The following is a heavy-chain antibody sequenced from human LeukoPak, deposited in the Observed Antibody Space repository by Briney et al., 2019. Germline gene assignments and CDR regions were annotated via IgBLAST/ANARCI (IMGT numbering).Heavy chain of an antibody. Sequence: GGSLRLSCAASGFTFRSYNMNWVRQAPGKGLEWVSSITSGSSYIYYADSLKGRFTISRDNTKNSLYLQVNSLRAEDTAVYYCVLSSRSGSNRLSYFDYWGQGTLVTVSS. J-gene: IGHJ4*02. CDR3: VLSSRSGSNRLSYFDY. CDR1: GFTFRSYN. D-gene: IGHD1-26*01. CDR2: ITSGSSYI. V-gene: IGHV3-21*01.